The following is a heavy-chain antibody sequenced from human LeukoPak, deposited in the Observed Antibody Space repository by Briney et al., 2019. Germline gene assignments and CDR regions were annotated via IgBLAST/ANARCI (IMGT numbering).Heavy chain of an antibody. J-gene: IGHJ4*02. CDR2: VNDGGDNT. V-gene: IGHV3-23*01. CDR3: AKARGTTGWLPYFDY. D-gene: IGHD6-19*01. Sequence: GGSLRLSCSASGFTFSSYAMSWVRQAPGKGLEWVSSVNDGGDNTYYEDYLRGRFTVSRDNSRNTLWLQMNSLRAEDTAIYYCAKARGTTGWLPYFDYWGQGALVTVSS. CDR1: GFTFSSYA.